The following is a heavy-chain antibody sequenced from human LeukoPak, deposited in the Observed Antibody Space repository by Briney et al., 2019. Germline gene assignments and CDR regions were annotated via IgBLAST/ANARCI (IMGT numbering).Heavy chain of an antibody. CDR1: GSRFTSYW. CDR2: IDPSDSYT. V-gene: IGHV5-10-1*01. D-gene: IGHD3-10*01. J-gene: IGHJ4*02. CDR3: ARHDGSGSYDY. Sequence: GEPLQISCKGSGSRFTSYWISGVRQMPGKGLEWMGRIDPSDSYTNYSPSFQGHVTISADKSISTAYLQWSSLKASDTAMYYCARHDGSGSYDYWGQGTLVTVSS.